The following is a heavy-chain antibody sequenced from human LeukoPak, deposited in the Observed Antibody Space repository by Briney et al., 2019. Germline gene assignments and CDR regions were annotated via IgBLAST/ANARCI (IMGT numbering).Heavy chain of an antibody. CDR1: GFTFSTYA. Sequence: PGGSLRLSCAASGFTFSTYAMSWVRQAPGKGLEWVSAISGSGGSTNYADSVKGRFTISRDNAKNTLYLQMNSLRAEDTAVYYCARGRIGGWTDYWGQGTLVTVSS. CDR2: ISGSGGST. V-gene: IGHV3-23*01. CDR3: ARGRIGGWTDY. J-gene: IGHJ4*02. D-gene: IGHD6-19*01.